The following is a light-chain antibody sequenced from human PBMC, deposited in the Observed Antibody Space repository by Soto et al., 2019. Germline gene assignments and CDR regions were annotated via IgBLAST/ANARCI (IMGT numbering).Light chain of an antibody. J-gene: IGKJ1*01. CDR1: QTISSW. CDR2: KAS. Sequence: DIQMTQSPSTLSGSVGDRVTITCRASQTISSWLAWYQQKPGKAPKLLIYKASTLKSGVPSRFSGSGSGTEFTLTISSLQPDDFATYYYQHYNSYPWSFGQGTKVDIK. CDR3: QHYNSYPWS. V-gene: IGKV1-5*03.